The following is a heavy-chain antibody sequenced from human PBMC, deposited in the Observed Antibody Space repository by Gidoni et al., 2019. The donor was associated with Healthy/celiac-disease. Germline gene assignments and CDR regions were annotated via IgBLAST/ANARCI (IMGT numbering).Heavy chain of an antibody. CDR2: IKQDGSEK. CDR3: ARREWELLPIDY. J-gene: IGHJ4*01. Sequence: EVQLVESGGGLVPPGGSLRLSCAASGFTFSSYWMSWVRQAPGKGVGWVANIKQDGSEKYYLDSVKGRFTISRYNAKNSLYLQMNSLRAEDTAVYYCARREWELLPIDYWGHGTLVTVSS. D-gene: IGHD1-26*01. V-gene: IGHV3-7*03. CDR1: GFTFSSYW.